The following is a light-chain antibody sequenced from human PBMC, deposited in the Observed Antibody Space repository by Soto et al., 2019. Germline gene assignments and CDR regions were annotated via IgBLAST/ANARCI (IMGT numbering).Light chain of an antibody. CDR3: QQTYRVPLT. Sequence: DIQMTQSPSSLSASVGDRVTVTCRSSQSITTYLHWYQQKPGKAPKLLIYAASSLQSGVPSRFSGGGSWTYFTLTISSLQPEDFATYYCQQTYRVPLTFGGGTKVEIK. V-gene: IGKV1-39*01. CDR2: AAS. CDR1: QSITTY. J-gene: IGKJ4*01.